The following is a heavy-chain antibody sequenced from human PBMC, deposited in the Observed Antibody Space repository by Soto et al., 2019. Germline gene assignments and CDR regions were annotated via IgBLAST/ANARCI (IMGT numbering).Heavy chain of an antibody. D-gene: IGHD1-26*01. CDR2: IFWDDIK. V-gene: IGHV2-5*02. J-gene: IGHJ1*01. CDR3: VHRPRPGTYFPY. CDR1: GFSLSTNGIG. Sequence: QVTLKESGPSLVKPTETLTLTCSFSGFSLSTNGIGVGWIRQSPGKALEWLAVIFWDDIKRYSPSLKSRLTISKDTSKYQVVLRMTNMDPVDTATYYCVHRPRPGTYFPYWGQGTLVTVSS.